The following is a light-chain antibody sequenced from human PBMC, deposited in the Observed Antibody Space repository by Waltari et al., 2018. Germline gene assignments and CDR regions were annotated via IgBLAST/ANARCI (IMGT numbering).Light chain of an antibody. Sequence: EIVLTQSPLSLHVIPGEPASISCTSSRSLLNSNGYTYLDWYVQKPGQSPHLLIYSGSNRASGVPDRFTGSGSGTDFTLKISRVEAEDVGVYYCMQPLETPWTFGQGTKVEMK. CDR1: RSLLNSNGYTY. J-gene: IGKJ1*01. V-gene: IGKV2-28*01. CDR2: SGS. CDR3: MQPLETPWT.